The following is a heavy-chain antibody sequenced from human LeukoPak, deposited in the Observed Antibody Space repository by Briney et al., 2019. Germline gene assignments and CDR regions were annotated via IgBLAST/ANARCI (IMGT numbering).Heavy chain of an antibody. J-gene: IGHJ4*02. D-gene: IGHD6-19*01. CDR1: GFTFSSCA. CDR3: AKSAHEAAVAATAFDY. V-gene: IGHV3-23*01. Sequence: GGSLRPSCAASGFTFSSCAMSWVRQAPGKGLEWVSGISGSGGTTDYAGSVKGRFTISRDNSKNTLYLQMHSLRAEDTAVYYCAKSAHEAAVAATAFDYWGQGTLVTVSS. CDR2: ISGSGGTT.